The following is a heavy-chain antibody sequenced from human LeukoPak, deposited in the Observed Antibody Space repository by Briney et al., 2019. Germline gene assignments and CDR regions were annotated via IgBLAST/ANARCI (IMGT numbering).Heavy chain of an antibody. D-gene: IGHD6-19*01. CDR2: ISSGAITM. CDR3: ALLAVASDFDY. V-gene: IGHV3-48*03. Sequence: GGSLRLSCAASGFMFRSFEMYWVRQAPGKGLEWIAYISSGAITMYYADSVKGRFTISRDDAKNSLFLQMNSLRAEDTAVYYCALLAVASDFDYWGQGDLVTVSS. J-gene: IGHJ4*02. CDR1: GFMFRSFE.